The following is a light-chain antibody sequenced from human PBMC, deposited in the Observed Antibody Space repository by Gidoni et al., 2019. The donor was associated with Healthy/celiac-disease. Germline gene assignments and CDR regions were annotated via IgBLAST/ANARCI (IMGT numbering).Light chain of an antibody. V-gene: IGKV1-8*01. CDR2: AAS. CDR3: QQYYSYPRT. Sequence: AIWMTQSPSSFSASTGARVTITCRASQGINSYLAWYQQKPGKAPKLLIYAASTLQSGVPSRFSGSGSGTDFTLTISCLQSEDFATYYCQQYYSYPRTFGQGTKVEIK. J-gene: IGKJ1*01. CDR1: QGINSY.